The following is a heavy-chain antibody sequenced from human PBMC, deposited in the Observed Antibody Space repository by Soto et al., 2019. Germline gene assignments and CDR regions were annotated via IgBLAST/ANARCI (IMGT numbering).Heavy chain of an antibody. D-gene: IGHD3-22*01. CDR3: AALAVEGYYELDY. CDR1: GYTFTRYY. J-gene: IGHJ4*02. V-gene: IGHV1-46*03. CDR2: INPSGGST. Sequence: ASVKVSCKASGYTFTRYYMHWVRQAPGQGLEWMGIINPSGGSTSYAQKFQGRVTMTRDTSTSTVYMELSSLRSEDTAVYYCAALAVEGYYELDYWGQGTLVTVSS.